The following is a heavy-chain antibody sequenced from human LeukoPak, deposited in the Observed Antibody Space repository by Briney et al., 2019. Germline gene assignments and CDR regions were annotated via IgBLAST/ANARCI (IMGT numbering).Heavy chain of an antibody. J-gene: IGHJ4*02. CDR2: ISGGGDST. Sequence: GGSLRLSCAASGFIFNNFSMSWVRQAPGKGLEWASAISGGGDSTYYADSVKGRFTISRDNSKNTLYLQMNSLRAEDTAVYYCAKDRGYCSSTSCYFDYWGQGTLVTVSS. CDR3: AKDRGYCSSTSCYFDY. D-gene: IGHD2-2*01. CDR1: GFIFNNFS. V-gene: IGHV3-23*01.